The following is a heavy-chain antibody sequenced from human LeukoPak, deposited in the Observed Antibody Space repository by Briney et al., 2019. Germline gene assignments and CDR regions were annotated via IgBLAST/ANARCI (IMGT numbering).Heavy chain of an antibody. CDR2: IYPGDSNS. D-gene: IGHD5-12*01. CDR1: GYSFTTKW. Sequence: GESLKISCKGSGYSFTTKWIGWVRQMPGKGLEWMGVIYPGDSNSRYSPSFQGQVTISADNSISTAYLQWSSLKASDTAMYYCARPAPSGAMITLDYWGQGTLITVSS. CDR3: ARPAPSGAMITLDY. V-gene: IGHV5-51*01. J-gene: IGHJ4*02.